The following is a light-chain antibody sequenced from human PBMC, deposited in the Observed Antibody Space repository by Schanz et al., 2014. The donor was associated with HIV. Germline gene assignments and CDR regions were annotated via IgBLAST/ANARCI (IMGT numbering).Light chain of an antibody. CDR3: TQTLQTPQFT. V-gene: IGKV2-28*01. CDR1: QSLLHSNGYNC. J-gene: IGKJ3*01. Sequence: DIVMTQSPLSLPVPPGEPASISCRSSQSLLHSNGYNCLDWYLQKPGKSPQLLIYLGSNRASGVPDRFSGRGSGTDFTLKISRVEAEDVGVYYGTQTLQTPQFTFGPGTKVDIK. CDR2: LGS.